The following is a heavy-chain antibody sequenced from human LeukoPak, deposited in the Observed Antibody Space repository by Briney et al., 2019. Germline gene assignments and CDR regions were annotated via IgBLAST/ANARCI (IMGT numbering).Heavy chain of an antibody. CDR3: ARDLERHYYDSSGVDY. D-gene: IGHD3-22*01. J-gene: IGHJ4*02. CDR2: ITTGDST. Sequence: GGSLRLSCAASGFTFSTDAMTWVRQAPGKGLEWVSHITTGDSTYYPDSVKGRFTISRDNAKNSLYLQMNSLRAEDTAVYYCARDLERHYYDSSGVDYWGQGTLVTVSS. V-gene: IGHV3-21*01. CDR1: GFTFSTDA.